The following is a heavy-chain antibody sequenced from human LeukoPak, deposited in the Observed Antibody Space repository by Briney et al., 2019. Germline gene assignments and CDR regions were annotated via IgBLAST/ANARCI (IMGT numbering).Heavy chain of an antibody. CDR2: INPNNGGT. D-gene: IGHD5-12*01. CDR3: AREKAYSGYDDDAFDI. V-gene: IGHV1-2*02. J-gene: IGHJ3*02. CDR1: GYTFTGYY. Sequence: ASVKVSCKASGYTFTGYYMHWVRQAPGQGLEWMGWINPNNGGTNYAQKFQGRVTMTRDTSISTAYMELSRLRSDDTAVYYCAREKAYSGYDDDAFDIWGQGTMVTVSS.